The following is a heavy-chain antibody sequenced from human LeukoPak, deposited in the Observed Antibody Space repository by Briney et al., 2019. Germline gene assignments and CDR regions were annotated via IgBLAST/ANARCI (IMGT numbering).Heavy chain of an antibody. CDR2: ISYSGSS. D-gene: IGHD2-8*01. CDR1: GVSFSSGAYY. J-gene: IGHJ3*02. Sequence: SETLSLTCTVSGVSFSSGAYYWSWIRQHPGKGLEWIGYISYSGSSYYNPSLQSRVTTSVDTSKNQFSLKLSSVTAADTAMYFCARDNGVAFDIWGQGTMVIVSS. V-gene: IGHV4-31*03. CDR3: ARDNGVAFDI.